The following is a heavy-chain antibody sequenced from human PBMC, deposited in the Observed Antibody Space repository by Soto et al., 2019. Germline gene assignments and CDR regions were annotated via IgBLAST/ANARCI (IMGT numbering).Heavy chain of an antibody. CDR3: ARHSLALRKNNWFDP. Sequence: KPSETLSLTCTVSGDSSISSGFYWGWVRQPPGKGLEWIGSIFYLGSSYYNPSLKSRVTMSVDTSKNQFSLRLRSVTAADTALYFCARHSLALRKNNWFDPWGQGIMVPVPS. V-gene: IGHV4-39*01. J-gene: IGHJ5*02. CDR1: GDSSISSGFY. D-gene: IGHD3-3*02. CDR2: IFYLGSS.